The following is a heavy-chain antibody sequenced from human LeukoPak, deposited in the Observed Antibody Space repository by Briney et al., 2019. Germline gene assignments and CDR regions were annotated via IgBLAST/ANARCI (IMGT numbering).Heavy chain of an antibody. J-gene: IGHJ4*02. CDR3: AKDRWRDGSSSFDN. Sequence: ASVKVSCKASGYTFTGYYMHWVRQAPGQGLEWMGWISTYNGNTNYAQKLQGRVTMTTDTSTSTAYMELRSLRSDDTAVYYCAKDRWRDGSSSFDNWGQGTLVTVSS. CDR2: ISTYNGNT. D-gene: IGHD6-6*01. V-gene: IGHV1-18*04. CDR1: GYTFTGYY.